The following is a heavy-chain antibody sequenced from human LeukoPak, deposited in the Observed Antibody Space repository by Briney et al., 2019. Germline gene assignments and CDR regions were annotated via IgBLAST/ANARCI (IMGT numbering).Heavy chain of an antibody. V-gene: IGHV3-30-3*01. CDR2: ISYDGSNK. J-gene: IGHJ4*02. Sequence: PGGSLRLSCAASGFTFSSYAMHWVRQAPGKGLEWVAVISYDGSNKYYADSVKGRFTISRDNAKNSLYLQMNSLRAEDTAVYYCATEPRPLKKTFDYWGQGTLVTVSS. CDR1: GFTFSSYA. D-gene: IGHD1-14*01. CDR3: ATEPRPLKKTFDY.